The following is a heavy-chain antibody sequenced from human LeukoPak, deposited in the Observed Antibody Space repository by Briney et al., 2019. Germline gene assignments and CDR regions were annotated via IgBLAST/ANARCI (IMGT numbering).Heavy chain of an antibody. D-gene: IGHD3-10*01. Sequence: GGSLRLSCGASGFTFSSYAMSWVRQAPGKGLEWVSAISGSGGSTYYADSVKGRFTISRDNSKNTLYLQMNSLRAEDTAVYYCAKPPSMVRGVGEFSPWGQGTLVTVSS. CDR2: ISGSGGST. J-gene: IGHJ5*02. CDR3: AKPPSMVRGVGEFSP. V-gene: IGHV3-23*01. CDR1: GFTFSSYA.